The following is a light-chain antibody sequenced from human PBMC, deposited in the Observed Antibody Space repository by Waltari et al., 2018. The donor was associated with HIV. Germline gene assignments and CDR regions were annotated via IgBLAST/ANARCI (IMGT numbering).Light chain of an antibody. CDR3: SSYTSSSTLFV. Sequence: QSALTQPASVSGSPGQSITISCTGASSDIGGYNFVSWYQQHPGKAPKLMIYAVSNRPSGVSNRCSGSKSGNTASLTISGLQAEDEADYYCSSYTSSSTLFVFGTGTKVTVL. CDR1: SSDIGGYNF. V-gene: IGLV2-14*01. J-gene: IGLJ1*01. CDR2: AVS.